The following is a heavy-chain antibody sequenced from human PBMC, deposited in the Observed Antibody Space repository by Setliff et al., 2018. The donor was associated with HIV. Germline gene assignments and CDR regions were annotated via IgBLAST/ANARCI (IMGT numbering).Heavy chain of an antibody. CDR3: AKQGYADSLYAFDV. Sequence: ASVKVSCKTSGYTFTAYYIYWVRQAPGHGLELMGRIHPNTGSTNYLQKFQGRVSITRDTSMSTVYMTLTGLTSDDTAVFYCAKQGYADSLYAFDVWGQGTMVTVSS. CDR2: IHPNTGST. D-gene: IGHD3-16*01. J-gene: IGHJ3*01. CDR1: GYTFTAYY. V-gene: IGHV1-2*06.